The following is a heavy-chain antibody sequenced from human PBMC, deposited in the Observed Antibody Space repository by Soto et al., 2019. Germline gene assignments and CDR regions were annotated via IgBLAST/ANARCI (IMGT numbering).Heavy chain of an antibody. D-gene: IGHD3-22*01. V-gene: IGHV3-30*18. CDR2: ISYDGSNK. J-gene: IGHJ4*02. CDR1: GFTFSSYG. CDR3: AKGGRNYYDSSGYYRLVY. Sequence: LRLSCAASGFTFSSYGMHWVRQAPGKGLEWVAVISYDGSNKYYADSVKGRFTISRDNSKNTLYLQMNSLRAEDTAVYYCAKGGRNYYDSSGYYRLVYWGQGTLVTVSS.